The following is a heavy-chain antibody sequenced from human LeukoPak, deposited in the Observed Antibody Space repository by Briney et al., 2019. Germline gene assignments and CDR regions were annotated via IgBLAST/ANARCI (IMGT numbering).Heavy chain of an antibody. V-gene: IGHV3-9*03. Sequence: PGGSLRLSCAASGFTFDDYAMHWVRQAPGKGLEWVSGTSWNSGSIGYADSVKGRFTISRDNAKNSLYLQMNSLRAEDMALYYCAKAYGARVPAAFDYWGQGTLVTVSS. CDR1: GFTFDDYA. D-gene: IGHD2-2*01. CDR2: TSWNSGSI. CDR3: AKAYGARVPAAFDY. J-gene: IGHJ4*02.